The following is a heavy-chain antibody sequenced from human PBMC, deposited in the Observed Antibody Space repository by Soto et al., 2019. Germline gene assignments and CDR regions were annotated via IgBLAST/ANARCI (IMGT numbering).Heavy chain of an antibody. D-gene: IGHD5-12*01. Sequence: GGSLRLSCAASGFTFSSYEMNWVRQAPGKGLEWVSYISSSGSTIYYADSVKGRFTISRDNAKNSLYLQMNSLRDEDTAVYYCASPGGVATIYGMDVWGQGTTVTVSS. J-gene: IGHJ6*02. CDR1: GFTFSSYE. CDR2: ISSSGSTI. V-gene: IGHV3-48*03. CDR3: ASPGGVATIYGMDV.